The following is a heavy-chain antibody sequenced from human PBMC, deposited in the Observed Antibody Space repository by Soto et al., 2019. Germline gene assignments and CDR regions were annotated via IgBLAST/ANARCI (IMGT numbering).Heavy chain of an antibody. CDR1: GFIFSSYA. J-gene: IGHJ6*03. V-gene: IGHV3-23*01. Sequence: GGSLRVSCAASGFIFSSYAMSWGRQAPGKGLEWVSVISGSGGRIYYADSVKGRFTISRDNSKNTLYLQMNSLRAEDTAVYYCAKRLDYLTAAGGPKYYYYYMDVWGKGTTVTVSS. D-gene: IGHD6-13*01. CDR3: AKRLDYLTAAGGPKYYYYYMDV. CDR2: ISGSGGRI.